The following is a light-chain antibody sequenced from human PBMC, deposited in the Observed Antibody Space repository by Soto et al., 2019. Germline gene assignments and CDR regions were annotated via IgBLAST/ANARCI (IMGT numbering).Light chain of an antibody. Sequence: QSALTQPASVSGSPGQSITISCTGTSSDVGGYNYVSWYQQHPGKAPKLMIYDVSNRPSGVSNRFSGSKSGNTASLTISGRQAEDEADYYCILYTSSSTLYVFGTGTKLTVL. CDR1: SSDVGGYNY. V-gene: IGLV2-14*01. CDR3: ILYTSSSTLYV. CDR2: DVS. J-gene: IGLJ1*01.